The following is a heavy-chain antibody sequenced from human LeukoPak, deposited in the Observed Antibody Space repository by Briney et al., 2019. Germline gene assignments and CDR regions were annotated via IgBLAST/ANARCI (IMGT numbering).Heavy chain of an antibody. CDR3: ARRSNYDFWSGYYTNYYYYMDV. CDR2: INAYNGNT. Sequence: ASVKVSCKASGYTFTSYGISSVRQAPGQRLEWMGWINAYNGNTNYEQKLQGRVTMTTDSSTSTAYMELRSLRSDDTAVYYCARRSNYDFWSGYYTNYYYYMDVWGKGTTVTVSS. J-gene: IGHJ6*03. V-gene: IGHV1-18*01. CDR1: GYTFTSYG. D-gene: IGHD3-3*01.